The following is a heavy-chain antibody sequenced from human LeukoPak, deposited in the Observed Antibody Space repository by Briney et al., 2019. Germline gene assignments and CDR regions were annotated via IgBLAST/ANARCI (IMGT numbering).Heavy chain of an antibody. V-gene: IGHV4-39*07. Sequence: SETLSLTCTVSGGSISSSSYYWGWIRQPPGNGLEWIGSIYYSGSTYYNPSLKSRVTISVDTSKNQFSLKLSSVTAADTAVYYCAKSEGYYGSGAFDYWGQGTLVTVSS. CDR1: GGSISSSSYY. CDR2: IYYSGST. J-gene: IGHJ4*02. D-gene: IGHD3-10*01. CDR3: AKSEGYYGSGAFDY.